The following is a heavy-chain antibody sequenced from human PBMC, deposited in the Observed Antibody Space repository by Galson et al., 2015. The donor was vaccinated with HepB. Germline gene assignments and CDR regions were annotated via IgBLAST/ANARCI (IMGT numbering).Heavy chain of an antibody. V-gene: IGHV1-46*01. D-gene: IGHD6-13*01. J-gene: IGHJ6*03. Sequence: SVKVSCKASGNTFTSYNMHWVRQAPGQGLEWMGVINPRGGSTTYAQKFQGRITMTRNTSISTAYMELRSLRSEDTAVYYCARFPHSSSWDDSYYYMDVWGKGTTVTVSS. CDR2: INPRGGST. CDR3: ARFPHSSSWDDSYYYMDV. CDR1: GNTFTSYN.